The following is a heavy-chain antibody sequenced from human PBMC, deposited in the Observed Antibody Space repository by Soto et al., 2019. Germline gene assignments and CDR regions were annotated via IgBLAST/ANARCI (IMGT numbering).Heavy chain of an antibody. D-gene: IGHD6-13*01. CDR1: GFTFSSYS. V-gene: IGHV3-21*01. CDR3: ARDWQQVGHDAFAI. Sequence: EVQLVESGGGLVKPGGSLRLSCAASGFTFSSYSMNWVRQAPGKGLEWVSYISSSSSYIYYADSVKGRFTISRDNAKNSLYLQGNSLGAEDTVVYYWARDWQQVGHDAFAIWGQGTMVTVSS. CDR2: ISSSSSYI. J-gene: IGHJ3*02.